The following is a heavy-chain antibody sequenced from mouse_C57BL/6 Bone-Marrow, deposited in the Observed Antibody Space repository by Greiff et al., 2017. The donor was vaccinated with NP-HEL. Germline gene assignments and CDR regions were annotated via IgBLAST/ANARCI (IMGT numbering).Heavy chain of an antibody. V-gene: IGHV1-19*01. CDR2: INPYNGGT. CDR3: ARRRRSSSYWYFDV. Sequence: EVQVVESGPVLVKPGASVKMSCKASGYTFTDYYMNWVKQSHGKSLEWIGVINPYNGGTSYNQKFKGKATLTVDKSSSTAYMELNSLTSEDSAVYYCARRRRSSSYWYFDVWGTGTTVTVSS. CDR1: GYTFTDYY. J-gene: IGHJ1*03. D-gene: IGHD1-1*01.